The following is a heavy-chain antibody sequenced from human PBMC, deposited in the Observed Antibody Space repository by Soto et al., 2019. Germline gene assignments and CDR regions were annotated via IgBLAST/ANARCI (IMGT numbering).Heavy chain of an antibody. D-gene: IGHD3-3*02. Sequence: ASVKVSCKASGYSFFSYYIHWVLQAPGQGLEWMGRFLASGGNTFYAQRFRGRVSMTRDTSSTNTVSLELTSLTSDDTAVYYCARGGATIFGVIDSWGQGTRVTVSS. V-gene: IGHV1-46*01. CDR2: FLASGGNT. CDR3: ARGGATIFGVIDS. J-gene: IGHJ4*02. CDR1: GYSFFSYY.